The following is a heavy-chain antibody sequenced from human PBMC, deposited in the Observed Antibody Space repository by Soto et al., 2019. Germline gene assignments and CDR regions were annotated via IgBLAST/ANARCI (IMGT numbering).Heavy chain of an antibody. J-gene: IGHJ4*02. CDR3: AKDFNYDILTGYTPPGDY. Sequence: GGSLRLSCAASGFTFSSYGMHWVRQAPGKGLEWVAVISYDGSNKYYADSVKGRFTISRDNSKNTLYLQMNSLRAEDTAVYYCAKDFNYDILTGYTPPGDYWGQGTLVTVSS. CDR2: ISYDGSNK. CDR1: GFTFSSYG. D-gene: IGHD3-9*01. V-gene: IGHV3-30*18.